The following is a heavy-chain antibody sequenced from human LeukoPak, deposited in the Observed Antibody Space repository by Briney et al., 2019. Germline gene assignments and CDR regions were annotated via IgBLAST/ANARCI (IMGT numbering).Heavy chain of an antibody. CDR3: AKDQTACGGECYWFDY. V-gene: IGHV3-7*01. CDR1: GFTLSSYW. J-gene: IGHJ4*02. Sequence: GGSLRLSCAASGFTLSSYWMTWVRQAPGKGLEWVANIKQDGSEKYYVESVKGRFTISRDNAKKSLYLQMNSLRAEDTAVYYCAKDQTACGGECYWFDYWGQGTLVTVSS. D-gene: IGHD2-21*01. CDR2: IKQDGSEK.